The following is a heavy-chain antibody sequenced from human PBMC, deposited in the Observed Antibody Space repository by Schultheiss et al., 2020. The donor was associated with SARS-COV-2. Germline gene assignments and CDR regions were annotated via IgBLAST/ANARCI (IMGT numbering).Heavy chain of an antibody. CDR2: IKQDGSEK. CDR1: GFTFSSYW. Sequence: GGSLRLSCAASGFTFSSYWMSWVRQAPGKGLEWVANIKQDGSEKYYVDSVKGRFIISRDNSRNFLYQQMNSLRPEDMAVYYCTTDLRLGELSLYYWGQGTLVTVS. V-gene: IGHV3-7*01. J-gene: IGHJ4*02. CDR3: TTDLRLGELSLYY. D-gene: IGHD3-16*02.